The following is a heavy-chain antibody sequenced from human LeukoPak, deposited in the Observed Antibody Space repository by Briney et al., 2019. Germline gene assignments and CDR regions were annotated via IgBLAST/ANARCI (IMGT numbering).Heavy chain of an antibody. CDR3: AKIPNSYGDYVDFDY. Sequence: GGALRDSCAASGFTLSSSTMCGGCDGPGGGVWWGSGISGSGGSTYYADSVKGRLTISRDNSKNTLYLQMNSLRAEDTAVYYCAKIPNSYGDYVDFDYWGQGTLVTVSS. V-gene: IGHV3-23*01. J-gene: IGHJ4*02. CDR1: GFTLSSST. D-gene: IGHD4-17*01. CDR2: ISGSGGST.